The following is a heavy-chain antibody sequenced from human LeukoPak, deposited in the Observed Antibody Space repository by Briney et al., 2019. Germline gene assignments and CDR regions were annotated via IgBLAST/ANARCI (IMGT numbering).Heavy chain of an antibody. V-gene: IGHV3-7*01. CDR1: GFTFSKSW. CDR2: IKPDGTEK. D-gene: IGHD3-22*01. J-gene: IGHJ4*02. CDR3: ARDSWSSSDSGGYFH. Sequence: GGSLRLSCAASGFTFSKSWMSWARQAPGKGLECVANIKPDGTEKYYVDSVKGRFTISRDNAKNSLYLQMNSLRAEDTAVYYCARDSWSSSDSGGYFHWGQGTLVTVSS.